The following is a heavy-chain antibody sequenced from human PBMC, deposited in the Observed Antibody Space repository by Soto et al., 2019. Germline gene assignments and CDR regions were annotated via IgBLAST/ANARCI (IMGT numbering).Heavy chain of an antibody. J-gene: IGHJ4*02. V-gene: IGHV4-39*01. Sequence: QLQLQESGPGLVKPSETLSLTCTVSGDSLSSSSSYWGWIRQPPGKGLEWIGSIYYSGSTYYNPSLKSRVSISVDTSKNQFSLKLSSVTVTDTTVYYCARHRVYSNPRHFDYWGQGTLVTVCS. D-gene: IGHD4-4*01. CDR1: GDSLSSSSSY. CDR3: ARHRVYSNPRHFDY. CDR2: IYYSGST.